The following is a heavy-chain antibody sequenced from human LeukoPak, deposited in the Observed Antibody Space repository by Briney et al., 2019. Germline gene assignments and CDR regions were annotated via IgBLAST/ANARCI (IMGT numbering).Heavy chain of an antibody. Sequence: GESLKISCKGSGYSFTSYWIGWVRQMPGKGLEWMGIIYPGDSDTRYSPSFQGQVTISADKSISIAYLQWSSLKASDTAMYYCASVDCSSTSCYGRGAFGIWGQGTMVTVSS. CDR1: GYSFTSYW. J-gene: IGHJ3*02. CDR3: ASVDCSSTSCYGRGAFGI. D-gene: IGHD2-2*01. CDR2: IYPGDSDT. V-gene: IGHV5-51*01.